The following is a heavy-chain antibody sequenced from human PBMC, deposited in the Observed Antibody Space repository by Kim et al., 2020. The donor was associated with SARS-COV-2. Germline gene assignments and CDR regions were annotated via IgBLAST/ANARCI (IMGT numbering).Heavy chain of an antibody. CDR2: ISYDGSNK. CDR3: ARGGLPGDIVVVPAAIYY. J-gene: IGHJ4*02. D-gene: IGHD2-2*01. CDR1: GFTFSSYA. Sequence: GGSLRLSCAASGFTFSSYAMHWVRQAPGKGLEWVAVISYDGSNKYYADSVKGRFTISRDNSKNTLYLQMNSLRAEDTAVYYCARGGLPGDIVVVPAAIYYWGQGTLVTVSS. V-gene: IGHV3-30*04.